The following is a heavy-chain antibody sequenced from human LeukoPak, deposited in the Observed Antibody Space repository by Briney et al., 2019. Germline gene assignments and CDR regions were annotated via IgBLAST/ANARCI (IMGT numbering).Heavy chain of an antibody. D-gene: IGHD3-10*01. V-gene: IGHV3-23*01. CDR3: AKDRKYYGSGAIVPPSMNY. CDR1: GFTFSSYA. J-gene: IGHJ4*02. CDR2: ISGSGGST. Sequence: GGSLRLSCAASGFTFSSYAMSWVRQAPGKGLEWVSAISGSGGSTYYADSVKGRFTISRDNSKNTLYLQMNSLRAEDTAVYYCAKDRKYYGSGAIVPPSMNYWGQGTLVTVSS.